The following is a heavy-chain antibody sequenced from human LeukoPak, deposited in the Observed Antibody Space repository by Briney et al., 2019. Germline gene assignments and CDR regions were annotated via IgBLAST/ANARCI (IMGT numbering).Heavy chain of an antibody. CDR3: ARALTTLTYEGY. CDR1: GFTFSSYT. Sequence: GGSLRLSCAASGFTFSSYTMYWIRQAPGKGLEWVSSISGSNSYIFYADSVKGRFTVSRDNAKDSLYLQMNSLRAEDTAVYYCARALTTLTYEGYWGQGTLVTVSS. CDR2: ISGSNSYI. V-gene: IGHV3-21*01. J-gene: IGHJ4*02. D-gene: IGHD1-1*01.